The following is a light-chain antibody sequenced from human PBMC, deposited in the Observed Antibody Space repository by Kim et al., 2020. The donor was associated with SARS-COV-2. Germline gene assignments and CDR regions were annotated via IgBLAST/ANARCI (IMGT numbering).Light chain of an antibody. J-gene: IGLJ2*01. Sequence: VALGTTVRITCQGDSLRSNYATWYQQKPGQAPIVVIYGKNNRPSGIPDRFSGSSAGNTASLTITGTQADDEADYYCNSRDSNDNVVFGGGTQLTVL. V-gene: IGLV3-19*01. CDR2: GKN. CDR1: SLRSNY. CDR3: NSRDSNDNVV.